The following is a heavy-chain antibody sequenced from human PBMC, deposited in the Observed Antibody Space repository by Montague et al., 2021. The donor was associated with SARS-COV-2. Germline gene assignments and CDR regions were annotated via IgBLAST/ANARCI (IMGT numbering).Heavy chain of an antibody. CDR2: IDWDDDK. CDR3: ARSYYDILTAYYTPFDY. D-gene: IGHD3-9*01. V-gene: IGHV2-70*04. CDR1: GFSLSTSGMR. Sequence: PALVKPTQTLTLTRTFSGFSLSTSGMRASWIRQPPGKALEWLARIDWDDDKFCSTSLKTRLTISKDTSKNQVVLTMTNMDPVDTATYYCARSYYDILTAYYTPFDYWGQGTLVTVSS. J-gene: IGHJ4*02.